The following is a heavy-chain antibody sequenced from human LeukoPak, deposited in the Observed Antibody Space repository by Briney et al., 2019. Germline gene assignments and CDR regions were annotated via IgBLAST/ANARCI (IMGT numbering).Heavy chain of an antibody. Sequence: GSVRLSCTASGYTLTSYYMRWVRQAPGQGLEWMVLINPSGGSTTYAQTFQGRVPITRATSTTTVYMELSSLTSEATPVYYCPIEFVGAAGPYWCEGTRLTAAS. CDR1: GYTLTSYY. D-gene: IGHD6-13*01. CDR3: PIEFVGAAGPY. J-gene: IGHJ4*02. V-gene: IGHV1-46*01. CDR2: INPSGGST.